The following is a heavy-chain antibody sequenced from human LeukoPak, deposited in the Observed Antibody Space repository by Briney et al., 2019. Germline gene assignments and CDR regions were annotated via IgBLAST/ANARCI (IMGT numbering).Heavy chain of an antibody. Sequence: SETLSLTCAVYGGSFSGYYWSWIRQPPGKGLEWIGEINHSGSTNYNPSLKSRVTISVDTSKNQFSLTLSSVTAADTAVYYCARGPATAGYSSGWYFPFDYWGQGTLVTVSS. CDR1: GGSFSGYY. V-gene: IGHV4-34*01. CDR2: INHSGST. CDR3: ARGPATAGYSSGWYFPFDY. J-gene: IGHJ4*02. D-gene: IGHD6-19*01.